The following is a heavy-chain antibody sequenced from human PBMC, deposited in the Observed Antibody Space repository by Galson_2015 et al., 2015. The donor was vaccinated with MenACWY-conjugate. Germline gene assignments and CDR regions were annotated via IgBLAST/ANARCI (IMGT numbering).Heavy chain of an antibody. CDR1: GFTFSGYA. J-gene: IGHJ6*03. D-gene: IGHD1-26*01. Sequence: SLRLSCAASGFTFSGYAMNWVRQAPGKGLEWVSGISGSGDDAYYAGSVKGRFAISRDNSKNTLYLRMNSLRAEDTAAYYCAKSIGGVYYFYMDVWGKGTTVTVSS. V-gene: IGHV3-23*01. CDR2: ISGSGDDA. CDR3: AKSIGGVYYFYMDV.